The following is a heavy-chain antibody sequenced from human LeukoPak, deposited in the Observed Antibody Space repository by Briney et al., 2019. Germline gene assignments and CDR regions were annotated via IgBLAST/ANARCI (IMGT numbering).Heavy chain of an antibody. CDR1: GYTFTGYY. Sequence: ASVTVSCKASGYTFTGYYMHWVRQAPGQGLEWMGWINPNSGGTNYAQKFQGRVTMTRDTSISTAYMELSRLRSDDTAVYYCARGLLGSSSGPKWYFDLWGRGTLVTVSS. CDR2: INPNSGGT. CDR3: ARGLLGSSSGPKWYFDL. D-gene: IGHD6-6*01. V-gene: IGHV1-2*02. J-gene: IGHJ2*01.